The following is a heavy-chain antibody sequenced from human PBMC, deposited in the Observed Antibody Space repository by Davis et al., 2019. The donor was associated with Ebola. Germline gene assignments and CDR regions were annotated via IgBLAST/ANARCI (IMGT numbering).Heavy chain of an antibody. CDR2: ISYDGSNK. Sequence: GESLKISCAASGFTFSSYAMHWVRQAPGKGLEWVAVISYDGSNKYYADSVKGRFTISRDNSKNTLYLQMNFLRAEDTAVYYCARAAGSGWEFYFNGMDVWGQGTTVTVSS. CDR1: GFTFSSYA. V-gene: IGHV3-30-3*01. CDR3: ARAAGSGWEFYFNGMDV. J-gene: IGHJ6*02. D-gene: IGHD6-19*01.